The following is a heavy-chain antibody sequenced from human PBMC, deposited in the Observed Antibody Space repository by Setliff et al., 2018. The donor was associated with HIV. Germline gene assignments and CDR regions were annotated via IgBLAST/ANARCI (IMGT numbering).Heavy chain of an antibody. Sequence: SETLSLTCTVSGDSISTSNSYWGWVRQPPGKGLEWIGSLYYGGSTYYNPSLKSRVTISVDRSKNQFSLNLSSVTAADTALCYCASLFHDTSAPWLYYFDYWGQGTLVTVPQ. D-gene: IGHD3-22*01. CDR3: ASLFHDTSAPWLYYFDY. CDR1: GDSISTSNSY. J-gene: IGHJ4*02. CDR2: LYYGGST. V-gene: IGHV4-39*01.